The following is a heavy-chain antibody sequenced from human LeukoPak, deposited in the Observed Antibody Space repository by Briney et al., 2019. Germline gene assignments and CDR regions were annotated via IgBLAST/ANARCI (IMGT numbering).Heavy chain of an antibody. V-gene: IGHV3-23*01. J-gene: IGHJ4*02. CDR3: ATSPPGSYYLGSVY. D-gene: IGHD1-26*01. CDR2: ISGSGGST. Sequence: PGGSLRLSCAASGFTFSSYAMSWVRQAPGKGLEWVSAISGSGGSTYYADSVKGRFTISRDNSKNTLYLQMNSLRAEDTAVYYCATSPPGSYYLGSVYWGQGTLVTVSS. CDR1: GFTFSSYA.